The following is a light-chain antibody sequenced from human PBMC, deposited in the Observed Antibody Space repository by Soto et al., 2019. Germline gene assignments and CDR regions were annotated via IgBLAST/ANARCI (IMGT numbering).Light chain of an antibody. V-gene: IGLV2-14*01. CDR1: SSDIGGYNY. CDR2: EVT. Sequence: QSALTQPASVSGSPGQSITISCTGTSSDIGGYNYVSWYQQFPGRAPKVMIYEVTNRPSGVSNRFSGSKSGNTASLTISGLQAEDEADYYCSSYTSSNTLIFGGGTKLTVL. CDR3: SSYTSSNTLI. J-gene: IGLJ2*01.